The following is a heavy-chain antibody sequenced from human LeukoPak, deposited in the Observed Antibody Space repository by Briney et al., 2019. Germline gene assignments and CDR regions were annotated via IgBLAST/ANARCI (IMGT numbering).Heavy chain of an antibody. D-gene: IGHD3-22*01. CDR2: IYYSGST. CDR3: ARGRYYDSSGYRGPSMDV. V-gene: IGHV4-31*03. Sequence: PSETLSLTCTVSGGSISSGGYYWSWIRQHPGKGLEWIGYIYYSGSTYYTPSLKSRVTISGDTSKNQFSLKLSSVTAADTAVYYCARGRYYDSSGYRGPSMDVWGQGTTVTVSS. CDR1: GGSISSGGYY. J-gene: IGHJ6*02.